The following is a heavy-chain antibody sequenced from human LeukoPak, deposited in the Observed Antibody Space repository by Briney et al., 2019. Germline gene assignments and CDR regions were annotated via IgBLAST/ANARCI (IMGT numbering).Heavy chain of an antibody. CDR3: ARDRYSSGVVDY. V-gene: IGHV1-69*05. CDR1: GGTFSSYA. Sequence: SGKFCCKAPGGTFSSYAISWVRQAPAQGLEWMGGIIPIFGTANYAQKFQGRVTMTRDMSTSTVYMELSSLRAEDTAVYYCARDRYSSGVVDYWGQGTLVTVSS. J-gene: IGHJ4*02. D-gene: IGHD6-19*01. CDR2: IIPIFGTA.